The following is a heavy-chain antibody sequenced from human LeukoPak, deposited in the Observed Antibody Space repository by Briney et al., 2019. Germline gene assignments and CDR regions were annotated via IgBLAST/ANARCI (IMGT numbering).Heavy chain of an antibody. CDR1: GYSFTSYW. CDR2: IYPGDSDT. V-gene: IGHV5-51*01. J-gene: IGHJ4*02. D-gene: IGHD3-9*01. CDR3: ARSSQDYDILTGYYGNYFDY. Sequence: GESLKISCKGSGYSFTSYWIGWVRQMPGEGLEWMGIIYPGDSDTRYSPSFQGQVTISADKSISTAYLQWSSLKASDTAMYFCARSSQDYDILTGYYGNYFDYWGQGTLVTVSS.